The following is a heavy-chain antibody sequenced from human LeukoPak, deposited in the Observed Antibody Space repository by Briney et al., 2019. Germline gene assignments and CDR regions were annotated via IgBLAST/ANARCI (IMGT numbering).Heavy chain of an antibody. J-gene: IGHJ5*02. CDR3: AREVTYYYDSSGYNWFVP. D-gene: IGHD3-22*01. V-gene: IGHV4-30-2*01. CDR2: IYHSGST. Sequence: SQTLSLTCAVSGGSISSGGYSWSWIRQPPGKGLEWIGYIYHSGSTYYNPSLKSRVTISVDRSKNQFSLKLSSVTAADTAVYYCAREVTYYYDSSGYNWFVPWGQGTLVTVSS. CDR1: GGSISSGGYS.